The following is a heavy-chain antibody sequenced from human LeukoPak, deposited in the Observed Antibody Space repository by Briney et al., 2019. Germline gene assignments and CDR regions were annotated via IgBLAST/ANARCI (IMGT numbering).Heavy chain of an antibody. CDR3: ARRSSVGAFDY. Sequence: SETLSLTCTVSGGSISSYYWSWIRQPAGEGLEWLGRIYTSGSTNYNPSLKSRVTMSVDTSKNQFSLKLSYVTAADTAVYYCARRSSVGAFDYWGQGTLVTVSS. V-gene: IGHV4-4*07. J-gene: IGHJ4*02. CDR2: IYTSGST. D-gene: IGHD1-26*01. CDR1: GGSISSYY.